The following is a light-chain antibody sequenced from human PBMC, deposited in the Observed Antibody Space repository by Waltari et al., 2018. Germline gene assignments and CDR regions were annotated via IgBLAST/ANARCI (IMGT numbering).Light chain of an antibody. Sequence: DIQMTQSPSSLSASVGDTVPVTCRASQNIRTPLNWYQQKPPTAPKLLIYGGTTLQRGVPSRFSGRASGTDCTLTVPNLQPDDFAIYFCQQSFSSPWTFGQGTRV. CDR3: QQSFSSPWT. V-gene: IGKV1-39*01. CDR1: QNIRTP. CDR2: GGT. J-gene: IGKJ1*01.